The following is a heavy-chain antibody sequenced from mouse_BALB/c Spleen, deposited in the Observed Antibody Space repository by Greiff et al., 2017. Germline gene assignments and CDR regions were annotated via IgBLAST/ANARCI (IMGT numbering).Heavy chain of an antibody. J-gene: IGHJ3*01. CDR3: ARDPITTDTGGFAY. CDR1: GYTFTDYY. D-gene: IGHD1-2*01. CDR2: IYPGSGNT. V-gene: IGHV1-77*01. Sequence: VQLQQSGAELARPGASVKLSCKASGYTFTDYYINWVKQRTGQGLEWIGEIYPGSGNTYYNEKFKGKATLTADKSSSTAYMQLSSLTSEDSAVYYCARDPITTDTGGFAYWGQGTLVTVSA.